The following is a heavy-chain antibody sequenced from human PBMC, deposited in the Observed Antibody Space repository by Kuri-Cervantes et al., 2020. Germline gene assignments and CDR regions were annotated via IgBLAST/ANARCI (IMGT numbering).Heavy chain of an antibody. CDR2: ISYDGSNK. J-gene: IGHJ6*02. CDR1: GFTFSSYA. V-gene: IGHV3-30-3*01. D-gene: IGHD1-26*01. Sequence: LSLTCAASGFTFSSYAMHWVRQAPGKGLEWVAVISYDGSNKYYADSVKGRFTISRNNSENTLYLQMNSLRAEDTAVYYCAKGFELLYYYYGMDVWGRGTTVTVSS. CDR3: AKGFELLYYYYGMDV.